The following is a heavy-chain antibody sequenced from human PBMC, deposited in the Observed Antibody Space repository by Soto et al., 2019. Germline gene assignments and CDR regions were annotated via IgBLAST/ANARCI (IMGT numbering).Heavy chain of an antibody. J-gene: IGHJ6*02. D-gene: IGHD2-15*01. CDR3: ARYCSGGSCYGMGGMDV. CDR2: IIPSFGTA. CDR1: GGTFSSYA. Sequence: QVQLVQSGAEVKKPGSSVKVSCKASGGTFSSYAISWVRQAPGQGLEWMGGIIPSFGTANYAQKFQGRVTITADESTSTAYMELSSLRSEDTAVYYCARYCSGGSCYGMGGMDVWGQGTTVTVSS. V-gene: IGHV1-69*01.